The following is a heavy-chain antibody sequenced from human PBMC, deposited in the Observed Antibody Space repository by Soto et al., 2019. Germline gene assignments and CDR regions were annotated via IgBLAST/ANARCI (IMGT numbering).Heavy chain of an antibody. D-gene: IGHD3-3*01. J-gene: IGHJ5*02. CDR3: ARVRDWFEP. CDR1: GGSFSGYY. Sequence: PSETLSLTCAVYGGSFSGYYWNWIRQPRGKGLEWIGEIDHSGYANYNPSLKSRVTISVDPSKNQFSLRLTSVTAADTAVYYCARVRDWFEPWGQGTMVTVSS. V-gene: IGHV4-34*01. CDR2: IDHSGYA.